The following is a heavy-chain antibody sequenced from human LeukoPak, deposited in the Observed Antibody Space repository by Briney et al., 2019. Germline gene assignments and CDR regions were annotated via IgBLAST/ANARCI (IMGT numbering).Heavy chain of an antibody. J-gene: IGHJ5*02. CDR1: GGSISSSNW. CDR2: ISHSGST. V-gene: IGHV4-4*02. D-gene: IGHD3-3*01. Sequence: SSGTLSLTCAVSGGSISSSNWWRWLRQPPGKGLEWMGEISHSGSTNYNPSLKSRVTISVDKSKNQFSLKLSSVTAADTAVYYCAIRSYQFWSGSHNWFDPWGQGTLVTVSS. CDR3: AIRSYQFWSGSHNWFDP.